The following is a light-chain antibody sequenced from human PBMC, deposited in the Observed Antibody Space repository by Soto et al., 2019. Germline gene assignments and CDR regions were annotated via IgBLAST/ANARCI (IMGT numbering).Light chain of an antibody. J-gene: IGKJ1*01. V-gene: IGKV1-8*01. CDR1: QGISSY. Sequence: IRMTQSPSSLSASTGYRATINCRASQGISSYLAWYQQKPGKAPKLLIYAASTLQSGVPSRFSGSGSATEFTLTISSLQADDFAIYYRQLYKGYRHAFGQGTKVDIK. CDR3: QLYKGYRHA. CDR2: AAS.